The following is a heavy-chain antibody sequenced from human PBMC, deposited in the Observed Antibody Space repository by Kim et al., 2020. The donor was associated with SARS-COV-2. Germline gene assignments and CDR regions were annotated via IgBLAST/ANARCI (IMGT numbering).Heavy chain of an antibody. CDR2: ISGGGGST. CDR1: GFTFTTYA. D-gene: IGHD4-17*01. V-gene: IGHV3-23*01. Sequence: GGSLRLSCVASGFTFTTYAMNWVRQAPGKGLEWVSGISGGGGSTYYADSVKGRFTISRDSSKNTLYLQMSRLRADDTAVYYCAKELRLTTQTSGGALFYKWGQGSLVTVSS. J-gene: IGHJ4*02. CDR3: AKELRLTTQTSGGALFYK.